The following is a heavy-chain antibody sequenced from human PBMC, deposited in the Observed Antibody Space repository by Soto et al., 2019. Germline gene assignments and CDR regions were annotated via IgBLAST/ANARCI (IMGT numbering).Heavy chain of an antibody. J-gene: IGHJ5*02. V-gene: IGHV4-31*03. D-gene: IGHD6-13*01. CDR1: GGSISSGGYY. CDR3: ARVVAAAGDNWFDP. Sequence: QVQLQESGPGLVKPSQTLSLTCTVSGGSISSGGYYWSWIRQHPGKGLEWIGYIYYSGSTYYNPSLKSRVTISVDTSKNQFSLKLSSVTAADTAVYYCARVVAAAGDNWFDPWGQGTLVTVSS. CDR2: IYYSGST.